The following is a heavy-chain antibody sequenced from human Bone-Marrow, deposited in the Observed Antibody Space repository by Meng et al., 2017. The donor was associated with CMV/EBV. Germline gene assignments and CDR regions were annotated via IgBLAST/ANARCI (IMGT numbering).Heavy chain of an antibody. CDR1: TFSSYA. CDR3: ARDDRMITFGGVIVRLDY. D-gene: IGHD3-16*02. Sequence: TFSSYAISWVGQAPGQGLEWMGGIIPIFGTANYAQKFQGRVTITADESTSTAYMELSSLRSEDTAVYYCARDDRMITFGGVIVRLDYWGQGTLVTVSS. CDR2: IIPIFGTA. V-gene: IGHV1-69*01. J-gene: IGHJ4*02.